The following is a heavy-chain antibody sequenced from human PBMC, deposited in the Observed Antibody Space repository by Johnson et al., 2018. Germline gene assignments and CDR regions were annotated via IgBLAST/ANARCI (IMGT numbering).Heavy chain of an antibody. J-gene: IGHJ6*02. Sequence: QVQLQESGPGLVKXSETXSLXCSVSGGSISSTNTYWGWIRQPPGQGLEWIGTMYYSGSTYYNPSLKSRVTISVDTSKNQFSLKLSSVTGADTAVYDCAGRPVYSTGWAPDYGMDVWGQGTTVTVSS. CDR1: GGSISSTNTY. CDR2: MYYSGST. V-gene: IGHV4-39*01. D-gene: IGHD6-19*01. CDR3: AGRPVYSTGWAPDYGMDV.